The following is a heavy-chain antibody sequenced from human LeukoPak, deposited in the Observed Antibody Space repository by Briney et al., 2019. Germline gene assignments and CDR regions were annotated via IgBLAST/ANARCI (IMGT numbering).Heavy chain of an antibody. V-gene: IGHV4-39*01. D-gene: IGHD3/OR15-3a*01. Sequence: SETLSLTCTVSGVSISSSNSYWGWMRQPPGKGLEWIGSIYYSGNTYYNASLKSQVSISIDTSKNQFSLRLTSVTAADTAVYYCARQTGSGLFILPGGQGTLVTVSS. J-gene: IGHJ4*02. CDR3: ARQTGSGLFILP. CDR1: GVSISSSNSY. CDR2: IYYSGNT.